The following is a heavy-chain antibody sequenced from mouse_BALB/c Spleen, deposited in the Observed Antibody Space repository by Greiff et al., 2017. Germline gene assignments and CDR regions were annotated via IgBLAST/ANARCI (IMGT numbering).Heavy chain of an antibody. Sequence: QVQLQQPGAELVRHGASVKLSCKASGYTFTSYWINWVKQRPGQGLEWIGNIYPSDSYTNYNQKFKDKATLTVDKSSSTAYMQLSSPTSEDSAVYYCTRSGAYFDYWGQGTTLTVSS. J-gene: IGHJ2*01. CDR2: IYPSDSYT. V-gene: IGHV1-69*02. CDR1: GYTFTSYW. D-gene: IGHD3-2*02. CDR3: TRSGAYFDY.